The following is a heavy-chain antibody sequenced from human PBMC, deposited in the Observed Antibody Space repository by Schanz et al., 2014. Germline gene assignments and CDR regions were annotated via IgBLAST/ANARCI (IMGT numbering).Heavy chain of an antibody. CDR2: ISYDGRNK. CDR1: GFAFSVYG. Sequence: QVQLVESGGGVVQPGRSLRLSCAASGFAFSVYGMHWVRQAPGKGPEWVAVISYDGRNKYYADSVKGRFTVSRDSGQNSLYLQMNSLRAGDTAVYYCARGTDWNLHYWGQGALVTVSS. V-gene: IGHV3-30*19. D-gene: IGHD1-1*01. CDR3: ARGTDWNLHY. J-gene: IGHJ4*02.